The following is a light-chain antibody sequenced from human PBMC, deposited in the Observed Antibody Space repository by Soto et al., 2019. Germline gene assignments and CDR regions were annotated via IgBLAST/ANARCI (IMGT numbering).Light chain of an antibody. CDR3: QQYGSSLFT. Sequence: EIVLTQSPGTLSLSPGERATLSCRASQSVSSSYLAWYQQKPGQAPRLLIYGASSRATGIPDRFSGSGSGTDFTLTISRLEPEDFAVYSCQQYGSSLFTFGPGTNVDIK. V-gene: IGKV3-20*01. J-gene: IGKJ3*01. CDR1: QSVSSSY. CDR2: GAS.